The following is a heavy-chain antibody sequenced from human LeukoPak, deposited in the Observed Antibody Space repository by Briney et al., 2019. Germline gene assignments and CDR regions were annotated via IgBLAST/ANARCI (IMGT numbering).Heavy chain of an antibody. CDR2: IYYSGST. Sequence: SETLSLTCTVSGGSISRYYWSWIRQPPGKGLEWIGYIYYSGSTYYNPSLKSRVTISVDTSKNQFSLKLSSVTAADTAVYYCARSVPAGWFDPWGRGTLVTVSS. V-gene: IGHV4-59*08. J-gene: IGHJ5*02. CDR1: GGSISRYY. D-gene: IGHD2-2*01. CDR3: ARSVPAGWFDP.